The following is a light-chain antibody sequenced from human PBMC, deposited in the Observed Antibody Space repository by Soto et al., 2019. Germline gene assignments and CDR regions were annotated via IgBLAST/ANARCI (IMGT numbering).Light chain of an antibody. CDR1: SSDIGRHH. CDR2: ENT. CDR3: ETWDISLIRV. V-gene: IGLV1-51*02. Sequence: QSVLTQPPSVSAAPGEEVTISCSGSSSDIGRHHVSWYQQLPGTAPKLLIYENTKRPSGIPDRFSGSKSGTSATLGITGLQTGDEAYFYCETWDISLIRVLGTGTRVTV. J-gene: IGLJ1*01.